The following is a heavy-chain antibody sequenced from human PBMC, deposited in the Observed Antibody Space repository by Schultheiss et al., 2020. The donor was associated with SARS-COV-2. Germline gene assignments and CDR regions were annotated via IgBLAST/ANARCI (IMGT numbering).Heavy chain of an antibody. CDR2: ISYDGSNK. CDR3: AREVSSSWSRFGYNWFDP. Sequence: GGSLRLSCAASGFTFSSYGMHWVRQAPGKGLEWVAVISYDGSNKYYADSVKGRFSISRDNAKNTLYVEMNSLRAEDTAVYYCAREVSSSWSRFGYNWFDPWGQGTLVTVSS. D-gene: IGHD6-13*01. V-gene: IGHV3-30*19. CDR1: GFTFSSYG. J-gene: IGHJ5*02.